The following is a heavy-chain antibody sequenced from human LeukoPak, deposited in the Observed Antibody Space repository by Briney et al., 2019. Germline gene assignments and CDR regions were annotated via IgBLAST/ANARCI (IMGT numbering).Heavy chain of an antibody. CDR1: GFTFSTYA. CDR3: ANQPLPAIPGYYRYGTEV. Sequence: PGGSLRLSCAASGFTFSTYAMSWVRQAPGKGLEWVSGISGSGSGTYYADSVRGRFTISRDNSKNTLSLHMSSLRAEDTAVYYCANQPLPAIPGYYRYGTEVWGQGTTVTVSS. CDR2: ISGSGSGT. V-gene: IGHV3-23*01. D-gene: IGHD2-2*01. J-gene: IGHJ6*02.